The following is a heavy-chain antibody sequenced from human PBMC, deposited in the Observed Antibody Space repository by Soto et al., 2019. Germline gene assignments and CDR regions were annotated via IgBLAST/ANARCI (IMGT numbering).Heavy chain of an antibody. CDR2: LSGSGGST. CDR3: AKQGGRIVVVVAAIDY. V-gene: IGHV3-23*01. CDR1: GFTFSSYA. J-gene: IGHJ4*02. Sequence: EVQLLESGGGLVQPGGSLRLSCAASGFTFSSYAMSWVRQAPGKGLEWVSALSGSGGSTYYADSVKGRFTISRDNSKNTLYSQMNSRRAEDTAVYYCAKQGGRIVVVVAAIDYWGQGTLVTVSS. D-gene: IGHD2-15*01.